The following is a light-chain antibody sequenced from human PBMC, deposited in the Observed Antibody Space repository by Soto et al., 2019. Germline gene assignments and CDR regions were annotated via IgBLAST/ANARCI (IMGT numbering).Light chain of an antibody. V-gene: IGLV2-14*01. CDR1: SSDVGGYNY. Sequence: QSALTQPASVSGSPGQSISISCTGTSSDVGGYNYVSWYQQHPGQAPKLIIYEVTNRPPGVSNRFSGSKSGNTASLTISWLQAEDDADYYCISYRSGSTLVFGGGTKLTVL. CDR3: ISYRSGSTLV. CDR2: EVT. J-gene: IGLJ3*02.